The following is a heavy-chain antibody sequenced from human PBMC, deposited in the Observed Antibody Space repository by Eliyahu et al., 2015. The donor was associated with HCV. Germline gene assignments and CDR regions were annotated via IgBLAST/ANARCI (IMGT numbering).Heavy chain of an antibody. V-gene: IGHV3-13*01. J-gene: IGHJ4*02. CDR2: IGTAGDT. CDR3: ARDQGDYSFDY. Sequence: GGGLXQPGGSLXLSXAASGFTFSSYDMHWVRQATGKGLEWVSAIGTAGDTYYPGXVKGRFTISRENAKNSLYLQMNSLRAGDTAVYYCARDQGDYSFDYWGQGTXVTVSS. D-gene: IGHD4-11*01. CDR1: GFTFSSYD.